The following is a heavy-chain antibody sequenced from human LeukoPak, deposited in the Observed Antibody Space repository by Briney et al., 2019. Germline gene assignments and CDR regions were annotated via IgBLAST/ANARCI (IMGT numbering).Heavy chain of an antibody. CDR1: GASISSDTYF. CDR3: ARGPYSYDSSGAFDI. Sequence: SETLSLTCTVSGASISSDTYFWSWIRQPAGKGLEWIGRISSTGRTDYNPSLTSRVTISIDMSKNQFSMKLSSVTAADTAVYFCARGPYSYDSSGAFDIWGQGTMVTVSS. V-gene: IGHV4-61*02. J-gene: IGHJ3*02. CDR2: ISSTGRT. D-gene: IGHD3-22*01.